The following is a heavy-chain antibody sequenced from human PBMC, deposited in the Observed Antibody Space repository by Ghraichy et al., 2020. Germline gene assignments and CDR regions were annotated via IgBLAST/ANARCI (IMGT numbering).Heavy chain of an antibody. D-gene: IGHD3-22*01. CDR2: IEQDGSEK. CDR3: ARSRYYYDSSGYIDAFDI. Sequence: GGSMRLSCEASGFTFSSYWMSWVRQAPGKGLEWVANIEQDGSEKYYVDSVKGRFTIPRDNAKNSLYLQMNSLRAEDTAVYYCARSRYYYDSSGYIDAFDIWGQETMVTVSS. CDR1: GFTFSSYW. V-gene: IGHV3-7*03. J-gene: IGHJ3*02.